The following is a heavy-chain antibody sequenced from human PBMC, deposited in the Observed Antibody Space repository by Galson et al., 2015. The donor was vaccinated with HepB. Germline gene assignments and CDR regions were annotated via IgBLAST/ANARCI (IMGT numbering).Heavy chain of an antibody. CDR2: ISYDGSNK. CDR1: GFTFSSYG. V-gene: IGHV3-30*18. CDR3: AKDMRDDYVWGSYRSNAFDI. J-gene: IGHJ3*02. D-gene: IGHD3-16*02. Sequence: SLRLSCAASGFTFSSYGMHWVRQAPGKGLEWVAVISYDGSNKYYADSVKGRFTISRDNSKNTLYLQMNSLRAEDTAVYYCAKDMRDDYVWGSYRSNAFDIWGQGTMVTVSS.